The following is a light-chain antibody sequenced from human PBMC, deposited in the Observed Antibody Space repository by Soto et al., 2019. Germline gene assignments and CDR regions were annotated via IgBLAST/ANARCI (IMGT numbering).Light chain of an antibody. CDR2: GAS. J-gene: IGKJ5*01. CDR1: QSVSSSY. CDR3: QQYSTSPIS. V-gene: IGKV3D-7*01. Sequence: EIVMTQSPATLSLSPGERATLSCRASQSVSSSYLSWYQQKPGQAPRLLIYGASTRATGIPARFSGSGSGTDFTLTISRLEPEDFAVYYCQQYSTSPISFGQGTRLEIK.